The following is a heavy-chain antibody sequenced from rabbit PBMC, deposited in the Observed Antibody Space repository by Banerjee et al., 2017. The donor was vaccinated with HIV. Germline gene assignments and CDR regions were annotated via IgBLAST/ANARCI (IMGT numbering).Heavy chain of an antibody. J-gene: IGHJ4*01. D-gene: IGHD6-1*01. CDR1: GIDFSSYG. Sequence: QEQLVESGGGLVTLGGSLKLSCKASGIDFSSYGLSWVRQAPGKGLEWIAYIYPDYGSTDYASWVNGRFTISLDNAQNTVFLQMTSLTAADTATYFCARVYYTYGYAGYAYANPNIYFNLWGPGTLVTVS. CDR2: IYPDYGST. V-gene: IGHV1S47*01. CDR3: ARVYYTYGYAGYAYANPNIYFNL.